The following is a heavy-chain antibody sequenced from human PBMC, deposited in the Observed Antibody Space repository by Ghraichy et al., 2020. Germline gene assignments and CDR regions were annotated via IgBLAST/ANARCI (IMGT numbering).Heavy chain of an antibody. CDR2: INHSGST. CDR3: ARGLRGAARRVPYYYYYYMDV. D-gene: IGHD6-6*01. CDR1: GGSFSGYY. V-gene: IGHV4-34*01. J-gene: IGHJ6*03. Sequence: SETLSLTCAVYGGSFSGYYWSWIRQPPGKGLEWIGEINHSGSTNYNPSLKSRVTISVDTSKNQFSLKLSSVTAADTAVYYCARGLRGAARRVPYYYYYYMDVWGKGTTVTVSS.